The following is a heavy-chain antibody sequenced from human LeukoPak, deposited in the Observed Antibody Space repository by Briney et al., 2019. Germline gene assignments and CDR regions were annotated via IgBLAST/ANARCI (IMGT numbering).Heavy chain of an antibody. Sequence: SQTLSLTCAISGDSVSSNSVTWNWIRQSPSRGLEWLGRTYYRSKWYNDCAVSVKSRIIINPDTSKNQFSLQLNSVTPEDTAVYYCARGGHGSGAFQFYYWGQGTLVTVSS. D-gene: IGHD3-10*01. CDR1: GDSVSSNSVT. V-gene: IGHV6-1*01. CDR2: TYYRSKWYN. J-gene: IGHJ4*02. CDR3: ARGGHGSGAFQFYY.